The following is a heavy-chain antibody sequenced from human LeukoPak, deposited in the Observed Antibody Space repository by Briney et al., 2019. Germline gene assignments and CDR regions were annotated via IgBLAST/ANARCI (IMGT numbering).Heavy chain of an antibody. Sequence: GGSLRLSCAASGFIFSSFAMHWVRQAPGKGLEWVAVISYDGSNKYYADSVKGRFTISRDNSKNMLYLQMNSLRAEDTAVYYCARVLYDFWSGSLDCWGQGTLVTVSS. J-gene: IGHJ4*02. CDR3: ARVLYDFWSGSLDC. CDR1: GFIFSSFA. CDR2: ISYDGSNK. D-gene: IGHD3-3*01. V-gene: IGHV3-30-3*01.